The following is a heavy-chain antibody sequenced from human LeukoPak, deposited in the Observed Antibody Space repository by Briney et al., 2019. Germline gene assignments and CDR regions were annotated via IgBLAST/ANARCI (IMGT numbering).Heavy chain of an antibody. V-gene: IGHV4-59*01. J-gene: IGHJ4*02. D-gene: IGHD6-19*01. Sequence: KPSETLSLTCTVSGVTISSFYWSWIRQPPGKGLEGIGYINYSGSTNYNPSLKSRVTISVETSKNQSYLKLSSVTAADTAVYYCARGVAGTGIDYWGQGTLVTVFS. CDR2: INYSGST. CDR3: ARGVAGTGIDY. CDR1: GVTISSFY.